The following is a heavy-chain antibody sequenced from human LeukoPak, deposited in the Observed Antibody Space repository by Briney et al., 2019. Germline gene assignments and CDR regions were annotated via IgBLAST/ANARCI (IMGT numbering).Heavy chain of an antibody. CDR2: IYTSGST. J-gene: IGHJ6*03. CDR1: GDSISSYY. CDR3: ARDRTTVTTYYSYSYMDV. D-gene: IGHD4-17*01. Sequence: SETLSLTCAVSGDSISSYYWSWIRQPAGKGLEWIGRIYTSGSTNYNPYLKSRVTISVDKSKNQFSLKLSSVTAADTAVYYCARDRTTVTTYYSYSYMDVWGKGTTVTVSS. V-gene: IGHV4-4*07.